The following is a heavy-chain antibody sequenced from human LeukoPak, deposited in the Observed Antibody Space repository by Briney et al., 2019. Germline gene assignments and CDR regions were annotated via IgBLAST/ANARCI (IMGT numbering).Heavy chain of an antibody. Sequence: ASVKVSCKASGYTFTSYYMHWVRQAPGQGLEWMGIINPSGGSTSYAQKFQGRVTMTRDMSTSTVYMELSSLRSEDTAVYYCARGAYDILTGYSDAFDIWGQGTMVTVSS. CDR3: ARGAYDILTGYSDAFDI. V-gene: IGHV1-46*01. D-gene: IGHD3-9*01. CDR2: INPSGGST. J-gene: IGHJ3*02. CDR1: GYTFTSYY.